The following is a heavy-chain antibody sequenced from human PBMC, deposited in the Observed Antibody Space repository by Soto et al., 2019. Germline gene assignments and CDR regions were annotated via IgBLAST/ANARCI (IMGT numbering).Heavy chain of an antibody. J-gene: IGHJ4*02. D-gene: IGHD3-9*01. V-gene: IGHV3-20*04. CDR1: GFTFDDYG. Sequence: GVSMRLSCAASGFTFDDYGMSWVRQAPGKGLEWVSAINWNGGSTYYADSVKGRFTISRDNSKNTLYLQMSSLRAEDTAVYYCARGYTDFHIFDFWGQGTLVTVSS. CDR2: INWNGGST. CDR3: ARGYTDFHIFDF.